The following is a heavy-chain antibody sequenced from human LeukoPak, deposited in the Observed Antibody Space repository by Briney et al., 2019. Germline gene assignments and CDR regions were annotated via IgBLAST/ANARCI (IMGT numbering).Heavy chain of an antibody. CDR2: ISAYNGNT. D-gene: IGHD4-17*01. J-gene: IGHJ1*01. CDR1: GYTFTSYG. V-gene: IGHV1-18*01. Sequence: ASVKVSCKASGYTFTSYGISWVRQAPGQGLEWMGWISAYNGNTNYAQKLQGRVTMTTDTSTSTAYMELRSLRSDDTAVYYCARDKTPDTVTTEYFQHWGQGTLVTVSS. CDR3: ARDKTPDTVTTEYFQH.